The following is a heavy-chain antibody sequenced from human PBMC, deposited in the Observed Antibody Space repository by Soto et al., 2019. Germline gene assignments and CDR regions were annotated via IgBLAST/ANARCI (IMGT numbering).Heavy chain of an antibody. J-gene: IGHJ4*02. CDR1: GFTVSSNY. Sequence: PGGSLRLSCAASGFTVSSNYMSWVRQAPGKGLEWVSVIYSGGSTYYADSVKGRFTISRDNSKNTLYLQMNSLRAEDTAVYYCARVTGAESVYFDYWGQGTLVTVSS. V-gene: IGHV3-53*01. CDR3: ARVTGAESVYFDY. CDR2: IYSGGST.